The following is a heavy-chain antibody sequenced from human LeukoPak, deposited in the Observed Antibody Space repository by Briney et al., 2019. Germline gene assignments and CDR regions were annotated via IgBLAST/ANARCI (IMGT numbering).Heavy chain of an antibody. CDR2: ISSSGSTI. Sequence: GRSLRLSCAASGFTLSSYEMNWVRDPPGRGLEWVSYISSSGSTIYYADSVKGRFTISRDNANNSLYLQMNSLRAEDSAVYYCARETYGSGSYSYFAYWGQGTLVTVSS. V-gene: IGHV3-48*03. CDR3: ARETYGSGSYSYFAY. CDR1: GFTLSSYE. D-gene: IGHD3-10*01. J-gene: IGHJ4*02.